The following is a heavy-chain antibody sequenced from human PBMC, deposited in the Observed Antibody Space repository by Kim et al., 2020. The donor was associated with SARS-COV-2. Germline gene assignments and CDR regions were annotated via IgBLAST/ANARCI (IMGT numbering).Heavy chain of an antibody. V-gene: IGHV1-18*01. Sequence: ASVKVSCKASGYTFTSYGISWVRQAPGQGLEWMGWISAYNGNTNYAQKLQGRVTMTTDTSTSTAYMELRSLRSDDTAVYYCAVARRVLWFGESPFYDYWGQGTLVTVSS. CDR3: AVARRVLWFGESPFYDY. CDR2: ISAYNGNT. CDR1: GYTFTSYG. D-gene: IGHD3-10*01. J-gene: IGHJ4*02.